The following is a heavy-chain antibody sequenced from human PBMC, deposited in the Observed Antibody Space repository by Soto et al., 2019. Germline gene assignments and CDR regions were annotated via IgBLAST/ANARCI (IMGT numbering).Heavy chain of an antibody. D-gene: IGHD3-16*02. Sequence: SETLSLTCTVSVESISIYYWSWIRQPPGKGLEWIGEINHSGSTNYNPSLKSRVTISVDTSKNQFSLKLSSVTAADTAVYYCARGKLSDYVWGSYRYHFDYWGQGTVVTVSS. V-gene: IGHV4-34*01. CDR1: VESISIYY. CDR2: INHSGST. J-gene: IGHJ4*02. CDR3: ARGKLSDYVWGSYRYHFDY.